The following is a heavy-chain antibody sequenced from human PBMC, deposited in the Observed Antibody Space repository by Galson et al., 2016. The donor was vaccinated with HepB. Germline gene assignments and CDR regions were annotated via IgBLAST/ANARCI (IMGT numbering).Heavy chain of an antibody. D-gene: IGHD3-22*01. CDR3: AKRDYSDSDGYLPLFDR. CDR2: ITGNGGTT. Sequence: SLRLSCAASGFTFNTYAMSWVRQAPGKGPEWVSAITGNGGTTYYTDSVKGRFTISRDNSKNPLYLQMNSLRVDDTAVYYCAKRDYSDSDGYLPLFDRWGQGTLVTVSS. V-gene: IGHV3-23*01. CDR1: GFTFNTYA. J-gene: IGHJ4*02.